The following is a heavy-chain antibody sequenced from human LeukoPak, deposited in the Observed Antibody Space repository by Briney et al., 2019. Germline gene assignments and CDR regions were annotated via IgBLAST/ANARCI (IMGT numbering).Heavy chain of an antibody. CDR1: GFTFSSYG. CDR3: AKDGNSGWYVYYYYYYMDV. V-gene: IGHV3-30*02. J-gene: IGHJ6*03. Sequence: GGSLRLSCAASGFTFSSYGMHWVRQAPGKGLEWVAFIRYDGSNKYYADSVKGRFTISRDNSKNTLYLQMNSLRAEDTAVYYCAKDGNSGWYVYYYYYYMDVWGKGTTVTISS. CDR2: IRYDGSNK. D-gene: IGHD6-19*01.